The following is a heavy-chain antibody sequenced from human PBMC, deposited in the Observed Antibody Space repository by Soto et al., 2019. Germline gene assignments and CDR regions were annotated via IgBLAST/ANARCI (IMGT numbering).Heavy chain of an antibody. CDR2: IHYSGTT. Sequence: QLQLQESGPGLVKPSETLSLTCTVSSASISSSSYTWGWIRQPPGKGLEWIGSIHYSGTTYYNPSPSRRVPVSLDTSKYFIPLKATPVTASDTAVYYCRRLHGYCTSSRCLGHCAMDAWLQETTV. J-gene: IGHJ6*02. CDR3: RRLHGYCTSSRCLGHCAMDA. V-gene: IGHV4-39*02. CDR1: SASISSSSYT. D-gene: IGHD2-2*01.